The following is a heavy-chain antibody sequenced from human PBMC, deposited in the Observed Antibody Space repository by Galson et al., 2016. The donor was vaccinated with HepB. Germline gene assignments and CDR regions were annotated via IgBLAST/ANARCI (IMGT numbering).Heavy chain of an antibody. V-gene: IGHV3-23*01. CDR1: GFTFSNYA. Sequence: SLRLSCAAAGFTFSNYAMSWVRRAPGKGLEWVSTISGSGDSTYYADSGKGRFTISRDKSKNTLYLQMNSLRAEDTAVYYCTKDGDSTGYYYSKFNWGQGTLVTVSS. D-gene: IGHD3-22*01. J-gene: IGHJ4*02. CDR2: ISGSGDST. CDR3: TKDGDSTGYYYSKFN.